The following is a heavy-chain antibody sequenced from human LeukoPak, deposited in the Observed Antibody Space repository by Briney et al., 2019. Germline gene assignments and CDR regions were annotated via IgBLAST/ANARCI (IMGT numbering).Heavy chain of an antibody. CDR3: ATGPPYCSGGSCYPFYYGMDV. CDR2: FDPEDGET. CDR1: GYTLTELS. Sequence: ASVKVSCKVSGYTLTELSMHWVRQAPGKGLEWIGGFDPEDGETIYAQKFQGRVTMTEDTSTDTAYMELSSLRSEDTAVYYCATGPPYCSGGSCYPFYYGMDVWGQGTTVTVSS. D-gene: IGHD2-15*01. V-gene: IGHV1-24*01. J-gene: IGHJ6*02.